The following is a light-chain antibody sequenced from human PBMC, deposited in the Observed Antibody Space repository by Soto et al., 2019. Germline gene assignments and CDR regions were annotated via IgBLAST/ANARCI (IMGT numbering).Light chain of an antibody. CDR2: EAS. CDR3: QQYNSYSRT. V-gene: IGKV1-5*03. Sequence: DIQMTQSPSTLSASVGDRVTITCRASQTISSWLAWYQQKPGRAPKLLIYEASSLDSGVPSRFSGSGSGTEFTLTISGLQPDDFATYYCQQYNSYSRTFGQGTKLEIK. J-gene: IGKJ2*01. CDR1: QTISSW.